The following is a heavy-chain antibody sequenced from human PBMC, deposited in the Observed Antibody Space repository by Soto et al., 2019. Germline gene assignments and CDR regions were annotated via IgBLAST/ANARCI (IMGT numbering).Heavy chain of an antibody. CDR2: IIPIFGTA. D-gene: IGHD6-13*01. J-gene: IGHJ6*02. Sequence: ASVKVSCKASGGTFSSYAISWVRQAPGQGLEWMGGIIPIFGTANYAQKFQGRVTITADESASTAYMELSSLRSEDTAVYYCARDHSSSWYGNYYYGMDVWGQGTPVTVSS. CDR1: GGTFSSYA. V-gene: IGHV1-69*13. CDR3: ARDHSSSWYGNYYYGMDV.